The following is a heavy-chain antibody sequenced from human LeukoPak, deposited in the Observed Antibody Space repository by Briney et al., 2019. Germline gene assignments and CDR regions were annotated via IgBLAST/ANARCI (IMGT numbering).Heavy chain of an antibody. V-gene: IGHV3-30-3*01. D-gene: IGHD3-9*01. J-gene: IGHJ4*02. Sequence: HPGRSLRLSCAASGFTFGSYAMHWVRQAPGKGLEWVAVISYDGSNKYYADSVKGRFTISRDSSKNTLYLQMNSLRTEDTAVYYCAKVNDILTGMGFDYWGQGTLVTVSS. CDR2: ISYDGSNK. CDR1: GFTFGSYA. CDR3: AKVNDILTGMGFDY.